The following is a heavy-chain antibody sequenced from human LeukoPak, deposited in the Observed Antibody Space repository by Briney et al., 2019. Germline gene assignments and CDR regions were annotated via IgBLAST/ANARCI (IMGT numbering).Heavy chain of an antibody. D-gene: IGHD4-17*01. CDR1: EGTFSSYA. CDR2: IIPIFGIA. Sequence: GASVKVSCKASEGTFSSYAISWVRQAPGQGLEWMGRIIPIFGIANYAQKFQGRVTITADKSTSTAYMELSSLRSEDTAVYYCARLHGDYGWYFDLWGRGTLVTVSS. J-gene: IGHJ2*01. V-gene: IGHV1-69*04. CDR3: ARLHGDYGWYFDL.